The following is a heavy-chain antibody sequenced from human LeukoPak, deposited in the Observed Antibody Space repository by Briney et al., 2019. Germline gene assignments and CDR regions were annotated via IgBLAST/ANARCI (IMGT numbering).Heavy chain of an antibody. V-gene: IGHV1-69*05. Sequence: SVKVSCKASGGTFSSYAISWVPQAPGQGLEWMGGIIPIFGTANYAQKFQGRVTITTDESTSTAYMEPSSLRSEDTAVYYCAQCSSRRNNWFDPWGQGTLVTVSS. CDR3: AQCSSRRNNWFDP. J-gene: IGHJ5*02. D-gene: IGHD6-13*01. CDR2: IIPIFGTA. CDR1: GGTFSSYA.